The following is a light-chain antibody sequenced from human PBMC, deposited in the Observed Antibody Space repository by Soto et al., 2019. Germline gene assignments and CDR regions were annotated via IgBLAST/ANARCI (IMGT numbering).Light chain of an antibody. V-gene: IGLV1-47*01. Sequence: QSVLTQSPSASGTPGQRVTISCSGSSSNIGSNYVYWYQQLPGTAPKLLIYNDNQRPSGVPDRFSSSKSGTSASLAISGLRYEDEADYYCAAWDDSLSGLFGGGTKLTVL. CDR3: AAWDDSLSGL. CDR2: NDN. J-gene: IGLJ2*01. CDR1: SSNIGSNY.